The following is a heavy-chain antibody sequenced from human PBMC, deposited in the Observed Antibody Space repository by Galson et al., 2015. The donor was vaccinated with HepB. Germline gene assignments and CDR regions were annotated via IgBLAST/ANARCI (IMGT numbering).Heavy chain of an antibody. D-gene: IGHD3/OR15-3a*01. CDR2: LFLGDDQ. Sequence: PALVKPTQTLTLTCTFSGFSLNSRGVGVGWIRQPPGKALEWLVLLFLGDDQRLTPPFKSRIRVTKDTPQNPVVLKLTSVDPVDTATYYCAHMDLGLTSFAYWGQGTLVTVSS. CDR3: AHMDLGLTSFAY. J-gene: IGHJ4*02. CDR1: GFSLNSRGVG. V-gene: IGHV2-5*02.